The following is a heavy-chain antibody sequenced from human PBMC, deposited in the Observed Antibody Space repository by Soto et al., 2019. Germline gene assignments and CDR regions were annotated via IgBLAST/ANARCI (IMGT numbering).Heavy chain of an antibody. J-gene: IGHJ4*02. D-gene: IGHD3-22*01. CDR2: ISGSGVST. CDR1: GFTVSSYA. Sequence: GGSLRLSCAASGFTVSSYATSWVRQALGKGLEWVSAISGSGVSTYYADTVKGRFTMSRDNSKNTLYLQMSSLRAELTAVNYCAQDLVLSGITMIVVANWGQGTVVTVSS. V-gene: IGHV3-23*01. CDR3: AQDLVLSGITMIVVAN.